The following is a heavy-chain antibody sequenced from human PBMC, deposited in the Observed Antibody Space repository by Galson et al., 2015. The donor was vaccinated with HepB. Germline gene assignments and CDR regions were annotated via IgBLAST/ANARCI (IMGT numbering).Heavy chain of an antibody. D-gene: IGHD6-19*01. CDR3: ATVYSSGWYVDY. Sequence: SVKVSCKVSGYTLTELSMHWVRQAPGKGLEWMGGFDPEDGETIYAQKFQGRVTMTEDTSTDTAYMELSSLRSEDTAVYYCATVYSSGWYVDYWGQGTLVTVSS. V-gene: IGHV1-24*01. CDR2: FDPEDGET. J-gene: IGHJ4*02. CDR1: GYTLTELS.